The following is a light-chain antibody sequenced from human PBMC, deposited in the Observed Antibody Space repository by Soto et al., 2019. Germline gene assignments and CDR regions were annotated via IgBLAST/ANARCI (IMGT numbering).Light chain of an antibody. CDR2: AAS. CDR3: QQYNNYPLT. J-gene: IGKJ1*01. CDR1: QGISSY. Sequence: AIRMTQSPSSLSASPGDRVTISCRASQGISSYLAWYQQKPGQAPKLLIYAASTLHSGVPSRFSGSGSGTEFTLTISSLQSEDFATYYCQQYNNYPLTFGQGTKVESK. V-gene: IGKV1-8*01.